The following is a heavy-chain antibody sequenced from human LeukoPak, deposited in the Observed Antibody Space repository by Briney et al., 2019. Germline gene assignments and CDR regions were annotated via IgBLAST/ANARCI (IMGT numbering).Heavy chain of an antibody. CDR1: GYTFTGYY. CDR3: ARDSYSGSYYY. V-gene: IGHV1-2*02. CDR2: INPNGGGT. D-gene: IGHD1-26*01. Sequence: ASVEVSCKASGYTFTGYYVHWVRQAPGQGLEWMGWINPNGGGTNYAQQFQGRVTMTSDTSISTAYMELSSLRSDDTAVYYCARDSYSGSYYYWGQGILVTVSS. J-gene: IGHJ4*02.